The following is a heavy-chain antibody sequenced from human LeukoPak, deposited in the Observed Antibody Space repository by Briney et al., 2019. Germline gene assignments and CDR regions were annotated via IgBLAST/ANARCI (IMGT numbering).Heavy chain of an antibody. CDR2: IYYSGST. Sequence: SETLSLTCTVSGDSISSSSYYWGWIRQPPGKGLEWIGSIYYSGSTYYNPSLKSRVTISVDTSKNQFSLKLSSVTAADTAVYYCAREGTMIVVGLFDYWGQGTLVTVSS. J-gene: IGHJ4*02. CDR1: GDSISSSSYY. V-gene: IGHV4-39*07. D-gene: IGHD3-22*01. CDR3: AREGTMIVVGLFDY.